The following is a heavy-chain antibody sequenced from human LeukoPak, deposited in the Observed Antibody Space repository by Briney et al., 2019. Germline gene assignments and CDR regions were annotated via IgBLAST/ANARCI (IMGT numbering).Heavy chain of an antibody. J-gene: IGHJ5*02. CDR2: INPNSGGT. CDR1: GYTFTGYY. D-gene: IGHD4-17*01. CDR3: ARETSTTVTNWFDP. V-gene: IGHV1-2*02. Sequence: ASVKVSCKASGYTFTGYYMHWVRQAPGQGLEWMGWINPNSGGTNYAQKLQGRVTMTTDTSTSTAYMELRSLRSDDTAVYYCARETSTTVTNWFDPWGQGTLVTVSS.